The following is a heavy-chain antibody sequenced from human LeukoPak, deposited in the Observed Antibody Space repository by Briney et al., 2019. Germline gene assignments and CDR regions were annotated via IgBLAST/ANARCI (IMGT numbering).Heavy chain of an antibody. CDR3: ARDLSWVTAIPLSWFDP. D-gene: IGHD2-21*02. V-gene: IGHV3-74*01. CDR1: GFTFSSYW. Sequence: GGSLRLSCAASGFTFSSYWMHWVRQAPGKGLVWVSRINSDGSSTSYADSVKGRFTISRDNAKNTLYLQMNSLRAEDTAVYYCARDLSWVTAIPLSWFDPWGQGTLVTVSS. J-gene: IGHJ5*02. CDR2: INSDGSST.